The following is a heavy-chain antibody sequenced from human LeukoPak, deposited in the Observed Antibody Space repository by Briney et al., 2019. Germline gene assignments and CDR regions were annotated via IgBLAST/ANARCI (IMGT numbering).Heavy chain of an antibody. CDR2: IKQDGSEK. V-gene: IGHV3-7*01. D-gene: IGHD2-21*02. J-gene: IGHJ4*02. CDR3: ARVPPYCGGDCYVDY. Sequence: GGSLRLSCAASGFTFSSYWMSWVRQAPGKGLEWVANIKQDGSEKYYVDSVKGRFTISRDNAKNSLYLQMNSLRAEDTAVYHCARVPPYCGGDCYVDYWGQGTLVTVSS. CDR1: GFTFSSYW.